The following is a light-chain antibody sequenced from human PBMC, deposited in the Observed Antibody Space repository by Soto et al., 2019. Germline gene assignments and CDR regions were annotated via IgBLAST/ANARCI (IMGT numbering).Light chain of an antibody. CDR3: QQSYSTRL. Sequence: DIQMTQSPSSLSASVGDRVTITCRASQSISSYLNWYQQKPGKAPKLLIYAASSLQSGVPSRFSGSGSVTDFTLTISSLQPEDFATYYCQQSYSTRLFGPGTKVDIK. CDR2: AAS. J-gene: IGKJ3*01. CDR1: QSISSY. V-gene: IGKV1-39*01.